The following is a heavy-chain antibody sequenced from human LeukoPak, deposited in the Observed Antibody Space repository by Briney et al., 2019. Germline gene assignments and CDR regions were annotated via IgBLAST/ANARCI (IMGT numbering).Heavy chain of an antibody. J-gene: IGHJ5*02. CDR3: ARAGGYYDSSGYYAYNWFDP. V-gene: IGHV4-31*03. Sequence: SETLSLTCTVSGGSISSGGYYWSWIRQHPGKGLEWIGYIYYSGSTYYNPSLKSRVTISVDTSKNQFSLKLSSVTAADTAVYYCARAGGYYDSSGYYAYNWFDPWGQGTLVTVSS. CDR1: GGSISSGGYY. D-gene: IGHD3-22*01. CDR2: IYYSGST.